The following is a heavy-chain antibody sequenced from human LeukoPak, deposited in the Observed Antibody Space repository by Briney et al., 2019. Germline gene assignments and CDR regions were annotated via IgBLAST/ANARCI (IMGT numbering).Heavy chain of an antibody. Sequence: GGSLRLSCAASGFTFSSYSINWVRQAPGKGLEWVSSISSSGSYYADSVKGRFTISRDNAKNSLYLQMNSLRAEDTAVYCCARDRTYSSGWFDAFDIWGQGTMVTVSS. V-gene: IGHV3-21*01. D-gene: IGHD6-19*01. CDR1: GFTFSSYS. CDR2: ISSSGSY. J-gene: IGHJ3*02. CDR3: ARDRTYSSGWFDAFDI.